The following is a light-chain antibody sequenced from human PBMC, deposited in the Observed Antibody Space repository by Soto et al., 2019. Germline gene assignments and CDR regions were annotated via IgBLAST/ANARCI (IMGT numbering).Light chain of an antibody. CDR3: EQRRNSLS. CDR1: QSVSSAY. V-gene: IGKV3D-20*02. CDR2: GVS. Sequence: PETRRLSRAERATIRCRASQSVSSAYLAWYQQKPGQAPRLLIYGVSSRATGIPDRFIGSRSGTDYTLTLSSLAPADSAVNYWEQRRNSLSFGGGTKVDIK. J-gene: IGKJ4*01.